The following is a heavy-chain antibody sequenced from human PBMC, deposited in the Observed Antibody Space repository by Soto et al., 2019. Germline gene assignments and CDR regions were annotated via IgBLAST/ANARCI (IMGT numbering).Heavy chain of an antibody. CDR3: AAQYYGSGSYYAFPNHDDYGMDV. Sequence: SETLSLTCTVSGGAISIYYWSLIRQPPGKGLEWIGYIYYSGSTNYNPSLKSRVTISVDTSKNQFSLKLSSVTAADTAVYYCAAQYYGSGSYYAFPNHDDYGMDVWGQGTTVTVS. J-gene: IGHJ6*02. CDR1: GGAISIYY. CDR2: IYYSGST. D-gene: IGHD3-10*01. V-gene: IGHV4-59*01.